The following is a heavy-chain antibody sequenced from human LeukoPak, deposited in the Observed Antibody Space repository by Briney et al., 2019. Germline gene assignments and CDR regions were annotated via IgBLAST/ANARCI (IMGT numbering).Heavy chain of an antibody. V-gene: IGHV5-51*01. J-gene: IGHJ4*02. CDR2: IYPGDSDT. CDR1: GYSFTSYW. CDR3: ARQGYDSSGYYDYFDY. D-gene: IGHD3-22*01. Sequence: GESLKISCKGSGYSFTSYWIGWVRQMPGKGLEWVGIIYPGDSDTRYSPSFQGQVTISADKSISTAYLQWSSLKASDTAMYYCARQGYDSSGYYDYFDYWGQGTLVTVSS.